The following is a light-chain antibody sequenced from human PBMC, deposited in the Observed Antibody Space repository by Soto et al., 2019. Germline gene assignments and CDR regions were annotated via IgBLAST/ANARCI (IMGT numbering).Light chain of an antibody. CDR1: STDIGTYNR. V-gene: IGLV2-18*02. CDR3: NSFTTSGTYV. Sequence: QSALAQPASVSGSPGQSITISCTGTSTDIGTYNRVSWYQQPPGTAPKLIIYEVNNRPSGVPDRFSGSKSGNTASLTISGLQAEDEADYYCNSFTTSGTYVLGTGTKLTVL. J-gene: IGLJ1*01. CDR2: EVN.